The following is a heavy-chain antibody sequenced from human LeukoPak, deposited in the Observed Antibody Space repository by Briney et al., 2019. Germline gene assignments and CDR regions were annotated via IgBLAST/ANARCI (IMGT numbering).Heavy chain of an antibody. CDR3: ARNTVDYDMDV. Sequence: SETLSLTCTVSGGSISSYYWSWVQQPAGKGLEWIGRVYTSGSTNYNPSLMSRVTMSIDTSKNQFSLKLSSVTAADTAVYYCARNTVDYDMDVWGQGTTVTVSS. CDR2: VYTSGST. J-gene: IGHJ6*02. CDR1: GGSISSYY. V-gene: IGHV4-4*07. D-gene: IGHD2-2*02.